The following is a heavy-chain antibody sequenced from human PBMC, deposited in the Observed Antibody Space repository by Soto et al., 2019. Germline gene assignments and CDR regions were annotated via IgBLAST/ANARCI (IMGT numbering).Heavy chain of an antibody. D-gene: IGHD1-1*01. J-gene: IGHJ4*02. Sequence: EVQLVESGGGLVKPGGSLRLSCAASGFTVSNAWMSWVRQAPGKGLEWVGRIKSKTDGGTTDYAAPVKGRFTVSRDDSKNTLDLQMNSLKTEDTAVYYCSTDGGTTGPIVTLYWGQGTLVTVSS. CDR1: GFTVSNAW. V-gene: IGHV3-15*01. CDR2: IKSKTDGGTT. CDR3: STDGGTTGPIVTLY.